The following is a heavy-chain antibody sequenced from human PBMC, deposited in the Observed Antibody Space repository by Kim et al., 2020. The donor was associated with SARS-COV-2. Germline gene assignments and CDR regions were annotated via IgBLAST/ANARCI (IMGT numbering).Heavy chain of an antibody. D-gene: IGHD5-12*01. CDR3: ARDRERWLQLGAFDI. CDR2: IYYSGST. J-gene: IGHJ3*02. CDR1: GGSISSYY. V-gene: IGHV4-59*01. Sequence: SETLSLTCTVSGGSISSYYWSWIRQPPGKGLEWIGYIYYSGSTNYNPSLKSRVTISVDTSKNQFSLKLSSVTAADTAVYYCARDRERWLQLGAFDIWGQGTMVTVSS.